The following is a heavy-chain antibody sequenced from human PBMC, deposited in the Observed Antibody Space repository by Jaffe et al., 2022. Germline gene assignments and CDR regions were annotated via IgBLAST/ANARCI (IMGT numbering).Heavy chain of an antibody. CDR3: ARDLPGDYIWGSYRQNNDAFDI. D-gene: IGHD3-16*02. CDR2: IKQDGSEK. CDR1: GFTFSSYW. V-gene: IGHV3-7*01. J-gene: IGHJ3*02. Sequence: EVQLVESGGGLVQPGGSLRLSCAASGFTFSSYWMSWVRQAPGKGLEWVANIKQDGSEKYYVDSVKGRFTISRDNAKNSLYLQMNSLRAEDTAVYYCARDLPGDYIWGSYRQNNDAFDIWGQGTMVTVSS.